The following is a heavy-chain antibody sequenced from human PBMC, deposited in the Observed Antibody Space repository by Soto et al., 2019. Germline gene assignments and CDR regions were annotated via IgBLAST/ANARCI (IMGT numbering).Heavy chain of an antibody. D-gene: IGHD6-6*01. CDR1: GGSISSGGYY. CDR3: ARDGYSSSSGVYYYYGMDV. CDR2: IYYSGST. V-gene: IGHV4-31*03. Sequence: LSLTCTVSGGSISSGGYYWSWIRQHPGKGLEWIGYIYYSGSTYYNPSLKSRVTISVDTSKNQFSLKLSSVTAADTAVYYCARDGYSSSSGVYYYYGMDVWGQGTTVTVSS. J-gene: IGHJ6*02.